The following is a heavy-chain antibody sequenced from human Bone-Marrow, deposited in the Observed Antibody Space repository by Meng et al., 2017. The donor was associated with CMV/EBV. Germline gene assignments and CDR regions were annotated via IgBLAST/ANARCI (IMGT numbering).Heavy chain of an antibody. Sequence: ASVKVSCKASGYTFTGYYMHWVRQAPGQGLEWMGWINPNSGGTNYAQKFQGRVTMTRDTSISTAYMELSSLRSEDTAVYYCARGYCSSTSCYTGFDPKNYYYGMDVWGQGTTVTVSS. V-gene: IGHV1-2*02. CDR1: GYTFTGYY. CDR2: INPNSGGT. D-gene: IGHD2-2*02. J-gene: IGHJ6*02. CDR3: ARGYCSSTSCYTGFDPKNYYYGMDV.